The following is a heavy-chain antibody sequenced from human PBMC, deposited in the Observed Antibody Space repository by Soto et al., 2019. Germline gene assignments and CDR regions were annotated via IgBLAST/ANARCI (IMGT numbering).Heavy chain of an antibody. J-gene: IGHJ6*03. CDR2: IYYSGST. Sequence: SETLSLTCTVSGGSISSSSYYWGWIRQPPGKGLEWIGSIYYSGSTYYNPSLKSRVTISVDTSKNQFSLKLSSVTAADTAVYYCAGLWKGGDYCMDVWGKGTTVTVSS. CDR1: GGSISSSSYY. V-gene: IGHV4-39*01. D-gene: IGHD1-1*01. CDR3: AGLWKGGDYCMDV.